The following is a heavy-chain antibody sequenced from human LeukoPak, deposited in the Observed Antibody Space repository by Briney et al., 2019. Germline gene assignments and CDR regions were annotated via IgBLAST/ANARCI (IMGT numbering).Heavy chain of an antibody. J-gene: IGHJ6*03. CDR2: ISYDGSNK. CDR1: GFTFSSYA. D-gene: IGHD1-7*01. CDR3: ARDSNWSYVFYYYYYMDV. V-gene: IGHV3-30*04. Sequence: GGSLRLSCAASGFTFSSYAMHWVRQAPGKGLEWVAVISYDGSNKYYADSVKGRFTISRDNSKNTLYLQMNSLRAEDTAVYYCARDSNWSYVFYYYYYMDVWGKGTTVTVSS.